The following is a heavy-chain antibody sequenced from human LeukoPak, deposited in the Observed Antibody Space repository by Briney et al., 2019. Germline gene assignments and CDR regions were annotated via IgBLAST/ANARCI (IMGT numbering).Heavy chain of an antibody. CDR3: ARGCYDILTGYHDAFDI. J-gene: IGHJ3*02. D-gene: IGHD3-9*01. Sequence: ASVKVSCKASGYTFTSYGISWVRQAPGQGLEWMGWISAYNGNTYYAQKLQGRVTMTRDTSTSTVYMELSSLRSEDTAVYYCARGCYDILTGYHDAFDIWGQGTMVTVSS. CDR1: GYTFTSYG. CDR2: ISAYNGNT. V-gene: IGHV1-18*01.